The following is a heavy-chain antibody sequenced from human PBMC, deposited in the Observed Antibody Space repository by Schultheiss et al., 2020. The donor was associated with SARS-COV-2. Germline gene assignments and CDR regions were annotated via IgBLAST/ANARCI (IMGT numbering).Heavy chain of an antibody. CDR2: ISDDGTNK. D-gene: IGHD1-26*01. CDR1: GFTFSTYA. V-gene: IGHV3-30-3*01. J-gene: IGHJ5*02. CDR3: ARDPLGGATYWFDP. Sequence: GESLKISCAASGFTFSTYAMHWVRQAPGKGLEWVAVISDDGTNKYYADSVKGRFTISRDNSKNTLYVQMNSLKTEDTAVYYCARDPLGGATYWFDPWGQGTLVTVSS.